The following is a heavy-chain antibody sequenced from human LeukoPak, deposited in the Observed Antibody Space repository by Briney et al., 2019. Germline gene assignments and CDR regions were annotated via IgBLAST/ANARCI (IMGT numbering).Heavy chain of an antibody. CDR3: ARGEWEITH. V-gene: IGHV3-30-3*01. Sequence: GGSLRLSCAASGFTFSSYAMHWVRQAPGKGLEWVAVISYDGSNKYYADSVKGRFTISRDNSKNTLYLQMNSLRAEDTAVYYCARGEWEITHWGQGTLVTVSS. J-gene: IGHJ4*02. D-gene: IGHD3-16*01. CDR2: ISYDGSNK. CDR1: GFTFSSYA.